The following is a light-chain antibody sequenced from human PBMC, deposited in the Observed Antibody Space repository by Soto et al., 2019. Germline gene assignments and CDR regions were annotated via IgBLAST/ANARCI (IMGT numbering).Light chain of an antibody. CDR1: PSVGPN. Sequence: ELVMTEAPATLSVSPGERDTLSCKARPSVGPNSTWYQQKPAQTPRLLAYGASTRATACPARCSGSGSRTEFTLTITSLPSEDVASYPCLQYRNWQLTFGGGTK. CDR2: GAS. V-gene: IGKV3-15*01. CDR3: LQYRNWQLT. J-gene: IGKJ4*01.